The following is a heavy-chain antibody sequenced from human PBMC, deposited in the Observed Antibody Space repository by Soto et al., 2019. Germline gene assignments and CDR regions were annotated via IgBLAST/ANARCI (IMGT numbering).Heavy chain of an antibody. V-gene: IGHV3-30*18. J-gene: IGHJ6*02. D-gene: IGHD1-1*01. CDR2: ISYDGSNK. CDR1: GFTFSSYG. Sequence: RRLSCAASGFTFSSYGMHWVRQAPGKGLEWVAVISYDGSNKYYADSVKGRFTISRDNSKNTLYLQMNSLRAEDTAVYYCAKELGQLEPQTYYYYYGMDVWGQGTTVTVSS. CDR3: AKELGQLEPQTYYYYYGMDV.